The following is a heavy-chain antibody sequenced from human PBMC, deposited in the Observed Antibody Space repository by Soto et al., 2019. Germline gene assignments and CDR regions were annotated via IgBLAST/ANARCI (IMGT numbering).Heavy chain of an antibody. J-gene: IGHJ6*02. CDR1: GFTFSSYW. CDR3: ARDQDPYSSSSSGYYYYYGMDV. V-gene: IGHV3-7*01. D-gene: IGHD6-6*01. CDR2: IKQDGSEK. Sequence: EVQLVESGGGLVQPGGYLRLSCAASGFTFSSYWMSWVRQAPGKGLEWVANIKQDGSEKYYVDSVKGRFTISRDNAKNSLYLQMNSVRAEDTAVYYCARDQDPYSSSSSGYYYYYGMDVWGQGTTVTVSS.